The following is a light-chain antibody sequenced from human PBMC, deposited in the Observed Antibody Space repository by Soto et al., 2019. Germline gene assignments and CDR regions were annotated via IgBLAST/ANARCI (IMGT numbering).Light chain of an antibody. CDR1: SSDIGHYDY. J-gene: IGLJ1*01. V-gene: IGLV2-14*01. CDR2: EAN. CDR3: SSLSSSSAYYG. Sequence: QSVLTQPASVSGSPGQSITISCTGTSSDIGHYDYVSWYQHHSGKAPKLIIYEANNRPSGVSNRFSGSKSVNTASLTISGLQAEDDADYYSSSLSSSSAYYGFGRGPKVTVL.